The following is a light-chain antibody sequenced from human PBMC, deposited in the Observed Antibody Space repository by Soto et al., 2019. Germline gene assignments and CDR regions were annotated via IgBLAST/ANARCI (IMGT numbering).Light chain of an antibody. J-gene: IGLJ2*01. V-gene: IGLV2-14*01. CDR1: SSDVGGHNY. Sequence: QSALTQPASVSGSPGQSITISCTGTSSDVGGHNYVSWYQQHPDKVPKLIIYEVSYRPSGVSNRFSGSKSGNTASLTISGLQAEDEADYHCSSYTSIGTLVFGGGTKVTVL. CDR2: EVS. CDR3: SSYTSIGTLV.